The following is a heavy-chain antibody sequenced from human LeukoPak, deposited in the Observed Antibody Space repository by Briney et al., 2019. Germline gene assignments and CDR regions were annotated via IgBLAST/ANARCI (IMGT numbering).Heavy chain of an antibody. V-gene: IGHV4-39*07. Sequence: PSETLSLTCTVSSGSISTSNYYWGWVRQPPGKALEWIGSIYYSGSTYYNPSLKSRVTISVDTSKNQFSLKLSSVTAADTAVYYCARVPRETYSSSWYNWFDPWGQGTLVTVSS. CDR1: SGSISTSNYY. D-gene: IGHD6-13*01. J-gene: IGHJ5*02. CDR2: IYYSGST. CDR3: ARVPRETYSSSWYNWFDP.